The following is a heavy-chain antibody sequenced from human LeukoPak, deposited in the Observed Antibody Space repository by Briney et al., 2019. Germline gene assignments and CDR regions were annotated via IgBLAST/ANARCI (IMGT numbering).Heavy chain of an antibody. CDR1: GGTFSSYA. Sequence: ASVKVSCKASGGTFSSYAISWVRQAPGQGLEWMGWINPNSGGTNYAQKFQGRVTMTRDTSISTAYMELSRLRSDDTAVYYCARERITGTTSQGGDYYYYYMDVWGKGTTVTVSS. CDR3: ARERITGTTSQGGDYYYYYMDV. D-gene: IGHD1-7*01. V-gene: IGHV1-2*02. CDR2: INPNSGGT. J-gene: IGHJ6*03.